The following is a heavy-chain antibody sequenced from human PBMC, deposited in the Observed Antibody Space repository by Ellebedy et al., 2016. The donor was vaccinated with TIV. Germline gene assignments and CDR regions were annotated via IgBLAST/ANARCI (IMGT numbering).Heavy chain of an antibody. CDR3: TTTVTTPDY. CDR1: GFTFSSYS. D-gene: IGHD4-17*01. V-gene: IGHV3-48*02. Sequence: GESLKISCAASGFTFSSYSMNWVRQAPGKGLEWVSYITTSSNTIYYADSVKGRFTISRDNAKKSLYLHMNSLRDEDTAVYYCTTTVTTPDYWGQGTLVTVSS. CDR2: ITTSSNTI. J-gene: IGHJ4*02.